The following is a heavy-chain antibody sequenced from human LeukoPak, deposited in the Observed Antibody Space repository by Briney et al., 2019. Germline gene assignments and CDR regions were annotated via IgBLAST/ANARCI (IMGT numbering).Heavy chain of an antibody. CDR2: IFPIFGTA. CDR1: GGTLRSYA. V-gene: IGHV1-69*06. Sequence: ASVKVSCKACGGTLRSYASSWVRQAPGDGLEGMGGIFPIFGTANYAQKFQGRVTITAVKSTSTAYMELSSLRSEDTAVYYCARYYYGSGGSLGYFDYWGQGTLVTVSS. D-gene: IGHD3-10*01. CDR3: ARYYYGSGGSLGYFDY. J-gene: IGHJ4*02.